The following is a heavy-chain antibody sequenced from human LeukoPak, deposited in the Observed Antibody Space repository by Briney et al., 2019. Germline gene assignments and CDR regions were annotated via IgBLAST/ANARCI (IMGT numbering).Heavy chain of an antibody. V-gene: IGHV3-21*01. CDR1: GFTSSDYT. Sequence: GGSLRLSCAASGFTSSDYTMNWVRLAPGKGLEWVSSISGSSNYIYYADSVKGRFTISRGNAKNSLYLQMNSLRAEDTAVYYCARVGYGDYGAFDIWGQGTMVTVSS. CDR2: ISGSSNYI. D-gene: IGHD4-17*01. CDR3: ARVGYGDYGAFDI. J-gene: IGHJ3*02.